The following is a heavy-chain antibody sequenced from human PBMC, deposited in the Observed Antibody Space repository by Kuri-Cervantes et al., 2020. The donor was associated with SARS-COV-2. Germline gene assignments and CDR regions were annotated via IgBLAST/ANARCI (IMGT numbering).Heavy chain of an antibody. J-gene: IGHJ4*02. Sequence: GGSLRLSCAASGFTFSSYAMHWVRQAPGKGLEWVAVISYDGSNKYYADSVKGRFTISRDNSKNTLYLQMNSLRAEDTAVYYCASSTATTGSYYFDYWGQGTLVTVSS. CDR3: ASSTATTGSYYFDY. V-gene: IGHV3-30-3*01. D-gene: IGHD1-1*01. CDR2: ISYDGSNK. CDR1: GFTFSSYA.